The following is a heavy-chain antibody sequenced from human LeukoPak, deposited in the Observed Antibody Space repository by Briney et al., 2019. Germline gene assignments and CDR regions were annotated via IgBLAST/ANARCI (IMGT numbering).Heavy chain of an antibody. V-gene: IGHV3-23*01. CDR1: GFTFSSYG. J-gene: IGHJ4*02. Sequence: GSLRLSCAASGFTFSSYGMSWVRQAPGKGLEWVSAISGSGGSTYYADSVKGRFTISRDNSKNTLYLQMNSLRAEDTAVYYCAKDFGRGSGSYYKVSNWGQGTLVTVSS. CDR2: ISGSGGST. CDR3: AKDFGRGSGSYYKVSN. D-gene: IGHD3-10*01.